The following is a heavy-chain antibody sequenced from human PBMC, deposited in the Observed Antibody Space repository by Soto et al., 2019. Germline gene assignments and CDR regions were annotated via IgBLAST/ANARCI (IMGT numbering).Heavy chain of an antibody. Sequence: QVQLVQSETEVKKPGASVKVSCKASGYRFTTYAITWVRQAPGQGLQWMGGIIPIFDTPNYAQNFQGRVTITADESTSTAYLELSGLRSEDTAVYYCASGDYGDYRAYFYYGLDVWGQGTTVTVPS. D-gene: IGHD4-17*01. CDR3: ASGDYGDYRAYFYYGLDV. J-gene: IGHJ6*02. CDR1: GYRFTTYA. CDR2: IIPIFDTP. V-gene: IGHV1-69*01.